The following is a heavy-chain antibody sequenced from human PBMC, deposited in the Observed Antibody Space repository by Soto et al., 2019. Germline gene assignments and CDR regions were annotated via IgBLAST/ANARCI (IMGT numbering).Heavy chain of an antibody. J-gene: IGHJ3*02. CDR1: GGIMRRCSDT. CDR3: ARAGTYYYDSSGYYWAFDI. Sequence: PQNLRHPHSVSGGIMRRCSDTVCRLLLPTGKGLEWIGYIYHSGSTYYNPSLKSRVTISVDRSKNQFSLKLSSVTAADTAVYYCARAGTYYYDSSGYYWAFDIWGQGTMVT. CDR2: IYHSGST. V-gene: IGHV4-30-2*01. D-gene: IGHD3-22*01.